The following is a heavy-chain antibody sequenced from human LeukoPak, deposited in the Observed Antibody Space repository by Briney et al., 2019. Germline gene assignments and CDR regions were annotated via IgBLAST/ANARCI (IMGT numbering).Heavy chain of an antibody. CDR1: GGTFSSYA. V-gene: IGHV1-69*05. CDR2: FIPIFGTA. Sequence: SVKVSCKASGGTFSSYAISWGRQAPGQGLEWMGGFIPIFGTANYAQKFQGRVTITTDESTSTAYMELSSLRSEDTAVYYCARGFHDYGDCFDYWGQGTLVTVSS. D-gene: IGHD4-17*01. J-gene: IGHJ4*02. CDR3: ARGFHDYGDCFDY.